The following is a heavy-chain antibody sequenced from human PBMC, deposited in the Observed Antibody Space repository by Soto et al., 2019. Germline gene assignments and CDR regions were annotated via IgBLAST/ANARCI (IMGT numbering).Heavy chain of an antibody. CDR2: IRTHNGNT. CDR3: ARGRYSSSWYHYYGMDV. CDR1: GYTFTSYG. Sequence: GASVKVSCKASGYTFTSYGISWVRQAPGQGLEWMGWIRTHNGNTNYAQKLQGRVTMTTDTSTSTAYMELRSLRSDDTAVYYCARGRYSSSWYHYYGMDVWGQGTTVTVSS. V-gene: IGHV1-18*01. D-gene: IGHD6-13*01. J-gene: IGHJ6*02.